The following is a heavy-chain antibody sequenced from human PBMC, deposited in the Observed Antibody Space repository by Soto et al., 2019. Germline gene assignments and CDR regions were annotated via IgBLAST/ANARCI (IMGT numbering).Heavy chain of an antibody. CDR1: GFTFSSSW. CDR3: ARDQTVAGPTTFDY. Sequence: GGSLRLSCAASGFTFSSSWMHWVRQTPGKGLVWVSRIDIAGSTTTYADSVKGRFTISRDNAKNTLYLQMNSLRAEDTAVYYCARDQTVAGPTTFDYCGQGTLVTVSS. J-gene: IGHJ4*02. V-gene: IGHV3-74*01. CDR2: IDIAGSTT. D-gene: IGHD6-19*01.